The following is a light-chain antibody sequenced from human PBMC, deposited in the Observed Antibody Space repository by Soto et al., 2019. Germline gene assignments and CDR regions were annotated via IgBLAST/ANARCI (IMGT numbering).Light chain of an antibody. CDR1: QTMDNF. V-gene: IGKV1-39*01. Sequence: DILMTQSPSSLSASVGDRVTITCRTSQTMDNFLNWYQHHPGKAPRLLISTASILQGGVTSRFNGSGSGTEFTLTISGLQPEDSATYYCQQSYNTPRTFGPGTRLEIK. CDR2: TAS. CDR3: QQSYNTPRT. J-gene: IGKJ2*02.